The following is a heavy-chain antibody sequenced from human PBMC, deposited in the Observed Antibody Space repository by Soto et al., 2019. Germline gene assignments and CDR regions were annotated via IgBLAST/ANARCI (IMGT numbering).Heavy chain of an antibody. Sequence: PGGSLRLSCAASGYTFSDYYTSWIRQAPGKGLEWISYIDTSGTKIYYADSVKGRFTITRDNAKNSLYLEMNSLRDEDTAVYYCASHYDMWSGYLSPVDYWGQGTLVTVSS. D-gene: IGHD3-3*01. J-gene: IGHJ4*02. V-gene: IGHV3-11*01. CDR1: GYTFSDYY. CDR2: IDTSGTKI. CDR3: ASHYDMWSGYLSPVDY.